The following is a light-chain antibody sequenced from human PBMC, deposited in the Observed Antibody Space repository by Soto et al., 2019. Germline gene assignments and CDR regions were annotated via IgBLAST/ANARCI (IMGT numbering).Light chain of an antibody. V-gene: IGKV1-5*03. CDR3: QQYDSSSGYT. CDR1: QSINNW. CDR2: KAS. Sequence: DIQMTQSPSTLSASVGDRVTITCRASQSINNWLAWYQQKPGKAPKLLIYKASSLESGVPSRFSGSGSGTEFTLTISSLQPDDFATYYCQQYDSSSGYTFGQGTKLEIK. J-gene: IGKJ2*01.